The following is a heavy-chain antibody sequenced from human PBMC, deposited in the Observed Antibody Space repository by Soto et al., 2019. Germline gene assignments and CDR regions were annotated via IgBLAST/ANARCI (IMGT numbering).Heavy chain of an antibody. CDR2: INTGNGNT. D-gene: IGHD3-16*01. J-gene: IGHJ1*01. Sequence: ASVKVSCKASGYTFTTFALHWVRHAPGQSLEWMGWINTGNGNTKYSQKFQGRIAITRDTSANTAYMELSSLGSEDTAVFYCVRGITTTCYDGLDTWGQDTPVLLSS. V-gene: IGHV1-3*04. CDR3: VRGITTTCYDGLDT. CDR1: GYTFTTFA.